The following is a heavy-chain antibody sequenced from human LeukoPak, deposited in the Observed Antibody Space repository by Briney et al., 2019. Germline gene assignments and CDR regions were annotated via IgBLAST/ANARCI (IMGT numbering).Heavy chain of an antibody. Sequence: PSQTLSLTCTVSGGSISSGSYYWSWIRQPPWKGLEWIGRIYTSGSTNYNPSLKSRVTMSVDTSKNQFSLKLSSVTAADTAVYYCARDNYYDSSGYYHDAFDIWGQGTMVTVSS. CDR2: IYTSGST. CDR3: ARDNYYDSSGYYHDAFDI. V-gene: IGHV4-61*02. D-gene: IGHD3-22*01. CDR1: GGSISSGSYY. J-gene: IGHJ3*02.